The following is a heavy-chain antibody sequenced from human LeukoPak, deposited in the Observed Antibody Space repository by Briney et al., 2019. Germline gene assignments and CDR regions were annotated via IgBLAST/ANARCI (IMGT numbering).Heavy chain of an antibody. Sequence: PGGSLRLSCAASGFTFDDYGMSWVRQAPGKGLEWVSGINWNGGSTGYADSVKGRFTISRDNAKNSLYLQMNSLRAEDTALYYCARGGIAVAGSAAFDYWGQGTLVTVSS. CDR3: ARGGIAVAGSAAFDY. CDR2: INWNGGST. CDR1: GFTFDDYG. D-gene: IGHD6-19*01. J-gene: IGHJ4*02. V-gene: IGHV3-20*04.